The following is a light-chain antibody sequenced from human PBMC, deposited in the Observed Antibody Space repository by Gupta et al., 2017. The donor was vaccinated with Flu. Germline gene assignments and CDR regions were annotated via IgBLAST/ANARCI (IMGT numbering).Light chain of an antibody. CDR3: CSYAGSYTFV. V-gene: IGLV2-11*01. CDR1: SSDVGGYNY. CDR2: DVS. Sequence: QSALTQPRSVSGTPGQSVTISCTGTSSDVGGYNYVSWYQQHPGKAPNLMIYDVSKRPSGVPDRFSGSKSGNTASLTISGLQAEDAADYYCCSYAGSYTFVFGTGTKVTVL. J-gene: IGLJ1*01.